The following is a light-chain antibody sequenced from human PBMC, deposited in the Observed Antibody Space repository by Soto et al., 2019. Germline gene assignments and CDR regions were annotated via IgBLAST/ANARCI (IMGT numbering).Light chain of an antibody. CDR1: QSIGGY. J-gene: IGKJ5*01. V-gene: IGKV1-39*01. Sequence: DIQMTQSPSSLCASVGDRVTITCRASQSIGGYLTWYQQLPGKAPKILIFAASGLQSGVPSRFSGSGSGTDFTLTISSLQPEDFETYYCQQSYSSPITFGQGTRLEIK. CDR2: AAS. CDR3: QQSYSSPIT.